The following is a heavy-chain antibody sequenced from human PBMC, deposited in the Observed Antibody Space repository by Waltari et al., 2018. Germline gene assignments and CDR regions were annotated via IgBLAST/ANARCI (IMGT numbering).Heavy chain of an antibody. Sequence: EMQLVDSGGGLIQPGGSRSLSWAAVGFNVSRNYMSWVRQAPGDGLEWVSIIYSDGRTYYADSVKGRFTISRDNSKNTLYLQMNSLRAEDTAIYYCAREVYRSGGHWGQGTLVTVSS. J-gene: IGHJ4*02. V-gene: IGHV3-53*01. D-gene: IGHD6-19*01. CDR2: IYSDGRT. CDR1: GFNVSRNY. CDR3: AREVYRSGGH.